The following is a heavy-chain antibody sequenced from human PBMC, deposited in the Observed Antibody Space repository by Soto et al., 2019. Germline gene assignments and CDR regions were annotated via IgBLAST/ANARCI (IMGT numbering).Heavy chain of an antibody. Sequence: VKVSCKASGYTLTTYAMHWVRQAPGQRLEWMGWINAGNGNTKYSQKFQGRVTITRDTSASTAYMELSSLRSEDTAVYYCARTSGYYFFDYWGQGTLVTVSS. CDR1: GYTLTTYA. CDR2: INAGNGNT. D-gene: IGHD3-3*01. V-gene: IGHV1-3*01. CDR3: ARTSGYYFFDY. J-gene: IGHJ4*02.